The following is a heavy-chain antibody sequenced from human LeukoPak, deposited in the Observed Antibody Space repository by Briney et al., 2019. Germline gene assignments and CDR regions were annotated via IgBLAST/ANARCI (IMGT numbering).Heavy chain of an antibody. J-gene: IGHJ4*02. D-gene: IGHD2/OR15-2a*01. CDR3: AKRFRGTSGLYYFDS. CDR2: RGSGDST. CDR1: GFTFSTYA. V-gene: IGHV3-23*01. Sequence: PGGSLRLSCSASGFTFSTYAMSWVRQPSGKGLEWVSARGSGDSTYYAESVKGRFTISRDNSKNTLYLQMNSLRAEDTAVYYCAKRFRGTSGLYYFDSWGQGTLVTVSS.